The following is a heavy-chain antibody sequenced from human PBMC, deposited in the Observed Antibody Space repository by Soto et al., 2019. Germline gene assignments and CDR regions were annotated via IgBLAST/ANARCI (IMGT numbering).Heavy chain of an antibody. CDR1: GYTLTELS. CDR3: ATDLDCSSTSCYAADYGDYVLFY. D-gene: IGHD2-2*01. Sequence: ASVKVSCKVSGYTLTELSMHWVRQAPGKGLEWMGGFDPEDGETIYAQKFQGRVTMTEDTSTDTAYMELSSLRSEDTAVYYCATDLDCSSTSCYAADYGDYVLFYWGQGTLVTVSS. V-gene: IGHV1-24*01. CDR2: FDPEDGET. J-gene: IGHJ4*02.